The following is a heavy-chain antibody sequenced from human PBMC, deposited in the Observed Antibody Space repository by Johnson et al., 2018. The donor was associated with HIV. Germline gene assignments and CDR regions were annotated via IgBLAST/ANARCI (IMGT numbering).Heavy chain of an antibody. Sequence: VQLVESGGGLVQPGGSLRLSCAASGFTVSSNYMSWVRQAPGKGLEWVSVIYSGGSTYYADSVKGRFTNSRDNSKNTLYLQMNSLRAEDTAVYYCARDPAIRWSEWDSSGYYSPDAFDIWGQGTMVTVSS. J-gene: IGHJ3*02. CDR3: ARDPAIRWSEWDSSGYYSPDAFDI. CDR2: IYSGGST. V-gene: IGHV3-66*02. CDR1: GFTVSSNY. D-gene: IGHD3-22*01.